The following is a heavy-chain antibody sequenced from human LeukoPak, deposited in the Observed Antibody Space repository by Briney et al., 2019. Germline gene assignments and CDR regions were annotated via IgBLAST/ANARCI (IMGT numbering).Heavy chain of an antibody. CDR1: GYTFTSYG. J-gene: IGHJ6*03. D-gene: IGHD4-11*01. CDR3: ARDLAMTTQYYYYYMDV. V-gene: IGHV1-18*01. CDR2: ISAYNGNT. Sequence: ASVKVSCKASGYTFTSYGISWVRQAPGQGLEWMGWISAYNGNTNYAQKLQGRVTMTTDTSTSTAYMELRSLRSDDTAVYYCARDLAMTTQYYYYYMDVSGKGTTVTVSS.